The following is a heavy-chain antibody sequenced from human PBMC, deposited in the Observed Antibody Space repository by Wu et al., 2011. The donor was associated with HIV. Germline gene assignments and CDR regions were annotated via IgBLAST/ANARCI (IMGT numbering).Heavy chain of an antibody. J-gene: IGHJ4*02. CDR1: GYTFTGYY. Sequence: QVQLVQSGAEVKKPGASVKVSCKASGYTFTGYYFHWVRQAPGQGLEWMGWINPNNGGTNYAQKFQGRVTMTRDTSISTAFMELSSLRSDDTAVYYCARGVISIARYFDYWGPGEPWSPSPQ. V-gene: IGHV1-2*02. CDR3: ARGVISIARYFDY. CDR2: INPNNGGT. D-gene: IGHD3-3*01.